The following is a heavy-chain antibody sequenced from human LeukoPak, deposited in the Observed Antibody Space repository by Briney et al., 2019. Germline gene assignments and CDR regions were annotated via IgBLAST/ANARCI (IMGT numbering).Heavy chain of an antibody. CDR1: GGSISSYY. J-gene: IGHJ4*02. Sequence: PSETLSLTCTVSGGSISSYYWSWIRQPPGKGLEWIGYIYYSGSTNYNPSLKSRVTISVDTSENQFSLKLSSVTAADTAVYYCARRYYDSSGYYYFDYWGQGTLVTVSS. CDR3: ARRYYDSSGYYYFDY. CDR2: IYYSGST. D-gene: IGHD3-22*01. V-gene: IGHV4-59*08.